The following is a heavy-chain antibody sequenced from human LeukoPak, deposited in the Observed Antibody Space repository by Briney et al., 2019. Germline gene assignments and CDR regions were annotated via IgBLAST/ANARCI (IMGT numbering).Heavy chain of an antibody. CDR3: AKVGDYVALY. J-gene: IGHJ4*02. CDR1: GFTFDDYA. Sequence: PGGSLRLSCAASGFTFDDYAMHWVRQAPGKGLEWVSGISWNSGSIGYADSVKGRFTISRDNSKNTLYLQMNSLRAEDTAVYYCAKVGDYVALYWGQGTLVTVSS. D-gene: IGHD4-17*01. V-gene: IGHV3-9*01. CDR2: ISWNSGSI.